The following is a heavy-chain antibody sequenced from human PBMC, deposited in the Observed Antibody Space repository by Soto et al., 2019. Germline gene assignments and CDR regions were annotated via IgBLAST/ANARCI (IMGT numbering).Heavy chain of an antibody. D-gene: IGHD2-15*01. V-gene: IGHV4-61*01. CDR3: AREWGGYCSGGSCYLDAFDI. Sequence: QVQLQESGPGLVKPSETLSLTCTVSGGSVSSGSYYWSWIRQPPGKGLEWIGYIYYSGSTNYNPSRKSRVTISVDTSKNQFSLKLSSVTAADTAVYYCAREWGGYCSGGSCYLDAFDIWGQGTMVTVSS. J-gene: IGHJ3*02. CDR1: GGSVSSGSYY. CDR2: IYYSGST.